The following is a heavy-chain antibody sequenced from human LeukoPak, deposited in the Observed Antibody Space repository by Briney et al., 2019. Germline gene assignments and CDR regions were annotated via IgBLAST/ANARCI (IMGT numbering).Heavy chain of an antibody. D-gene: IGHD4-17*01. CDR3: AKDGDPGFGSYGEPNYYMDV. V-gene: IGHV3-30*02. CDR1: GFAFSNYA. J-gene: IGHJ6*03. CDR2: IRFDGSNK. Sequence: PGGSLRLSCAASGFAFSNYAMHWVRQAPGKGLEWVAFIRFDGSNKYYADSLKGRLTISRDNSKNTLYLQMNSLRAEDTAVYYCAKDGDPGFGSYGEPNYYMDVWGKGTTVTVSS.